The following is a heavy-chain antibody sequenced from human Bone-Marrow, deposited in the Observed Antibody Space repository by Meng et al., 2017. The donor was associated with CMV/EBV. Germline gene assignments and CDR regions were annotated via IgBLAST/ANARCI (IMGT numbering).Heavy chain of an antibody. CDR3: AKDSSSRSAFDI. CDR1: GFTFSSYG. Sequence: GESLKISCAASGFTFSSYGMHWVRQAPGKGLEWVSVIYSGGYSTYYADSVKGRFTISRDNSKNTLYLQMNSLRAEDTAVYYCAKDSSSRSAFDIWGQGTMVTVSS. V-gene: IGHV3-NL1*01. D-gene: IGHD6-13*01. J-gene: IGHJ3*02. CDR2: IYSGGYST.